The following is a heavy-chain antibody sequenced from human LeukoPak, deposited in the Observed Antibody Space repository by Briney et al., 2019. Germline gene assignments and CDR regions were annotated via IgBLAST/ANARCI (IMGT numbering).Heavy chain of an antibody. D-gene: IGHD4-23*01. Sequence: PGGSLRLSCAASGFTFSSYPMNRVRQAPGKGLEWVSSISSSSSYIYYADSVKGRFTISRDNAKNSLYLQMNSLRAEDTAVYYCARVSEYGGDAFDIWGQGTMVTVSS. V-gene: IGHV3-21*01. J-gene: IGHJ3*02. CDR2: ISSSSSYI. CDR3: ARVSEYGGDAFDI. CDR1: GFTFSSYP.